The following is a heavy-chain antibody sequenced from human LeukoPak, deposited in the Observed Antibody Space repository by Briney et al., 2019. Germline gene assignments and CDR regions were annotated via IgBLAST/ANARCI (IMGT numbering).Heavy chain of an antibody. Sequence: SETLSLTCTVSGGSISSSSYYWGWIRQPPGKGLEWIGSIYYSGSTYYNPSLKSRVTISVDTSKNQFSLKLSSVTAADTAVYYCARGRRNSGSYSALRASHLFDYWGQGTLVTVSS. V-gene: IGHV4-39*07. CDR1: GGSISSSSYY. D-gene: IGHD1-26*01. J-gene: IGHJ4*02. CDR3: ARGRRNSGSYSALRASHLFDY. CDR2: IYYSGST.